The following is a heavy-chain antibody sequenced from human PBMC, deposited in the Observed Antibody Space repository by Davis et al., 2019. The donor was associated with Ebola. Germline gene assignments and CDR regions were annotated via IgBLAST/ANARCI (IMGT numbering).Heavy chain of an antibody. J-gene: IGHJ4*02. CDR1: DFIVSDKY. Sequence: GGSLRLSCAASDFIVSDKYMSWVRQAPGKGLEWVAVISYDGSNKYYADSVKGRFTISRDNSKNTLYLQMNSLRAEDTAVYYCAREGKYRDESRTFDYWGQGTLVTVSS. CDR2: ISYDGSNK. V-gene: IGHV3-30*03. CDR3: AREGKYRDESRTFDY. D-gene: IGHD2-2*01.